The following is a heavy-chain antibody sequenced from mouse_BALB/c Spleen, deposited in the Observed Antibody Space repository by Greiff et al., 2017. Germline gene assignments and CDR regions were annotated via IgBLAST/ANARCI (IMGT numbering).Heavy chain of an antibody. Sequence: EVHLVESGGGLVQPGGSLKLSCAASGFTFSSYGMSWVRQTPDKRLELVATINSNGGSTYYPDSVKGRFTISRDNAKNTLYLQMSSLKSEDTAMYYCARDQGYYAMDYWGQGTSVTVSS. CDR1: GFTFSSYG. CDR2: INSNGGST. J-gene: IGHJ4*01. V-gene: IGHV5-6-3*01. CDR3: ARDQGYYAMDY.